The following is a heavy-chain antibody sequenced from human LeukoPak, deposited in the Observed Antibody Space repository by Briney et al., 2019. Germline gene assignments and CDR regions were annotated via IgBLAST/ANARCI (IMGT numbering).Heavy chain of an antibody. CDR2: INAGNGNT. CDR1: GYTFTSYA. J-gene: IGHJ5*02. CDR3: ARDSGSRTNWFDP. D-gene: IGHD1-26*01. V-gene: IGHV1-3*01. Sequence: WASVKVSCKAFGYTFTSYAMHWVRQAPGQRLEWMGWINAGNGNTKYSQKFQGRVTITRDTSASTAYMELSSLRSEDTAVYYCARDSGSRTNWFDPWGQGTLVTVSS.